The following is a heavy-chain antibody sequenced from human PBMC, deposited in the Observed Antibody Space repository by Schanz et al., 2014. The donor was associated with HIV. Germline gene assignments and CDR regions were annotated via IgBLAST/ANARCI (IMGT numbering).Heavy chain of an antibody. CDR2: IKQDGSEK. V-gene: IGHV3-7*01. CDR3: AKDPSDREKXXXY. J-gene: IGHJ4*02. CDR1: GFTFSRYW. Sequence: EVQLVESGGGLVQPGGSLRLSCAASGFTFSRYWMSWVRQAPGKGLEWVTNIKQDGSEKHYVASVKGRFTISRDNSKNTLYLQMNSLXXXXXXVFYCAKDPSDREKXXXYWGQGTLXXVSS. D-gene: IGHD3-22*01.